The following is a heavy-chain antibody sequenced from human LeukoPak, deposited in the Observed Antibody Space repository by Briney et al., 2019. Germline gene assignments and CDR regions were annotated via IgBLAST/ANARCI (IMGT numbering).Heavy chain of an antibody. CDR2: INSDGSST. D-gene: IGHD5-18*01. J-gene: IGHJ4*02. Sequence: PGGSLRLSCAASGFTFSSYWMHWVRQAPGKGLVWVSRINSDGSSTSYADSVKGRFTISRDNAKNTLYLQMNSLRAEDTAVYCCARVGGYSYGPPMDWGQGTLVTVSS. V-gene: IGHV3-74*01. CDR1: GFTFSSYW. CDR3: ARVGGYSYGPPMD.